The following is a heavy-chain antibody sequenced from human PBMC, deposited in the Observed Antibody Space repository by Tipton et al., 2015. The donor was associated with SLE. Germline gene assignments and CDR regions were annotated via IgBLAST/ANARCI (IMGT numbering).Heavy chain of an antibody. CDR2: LHYSGST. CDR3: ASHLPDSGLDYFDY. J-gene: IGHJ4*02. Sequence: TLSLTCTVSGGSLRSSAYYWGWIRQPPGKGLEWIGSLHYSGSTFYNPSPKSRVTISVDTSKNQFSLNLSSVTAADTAVYYCASHLPDSGLDYFDYWGQGTLVTVSS. D-gene: IGHD5-12*01. V-gene: IGHV4-39*07. CDR1: GGSLRSSAYY.